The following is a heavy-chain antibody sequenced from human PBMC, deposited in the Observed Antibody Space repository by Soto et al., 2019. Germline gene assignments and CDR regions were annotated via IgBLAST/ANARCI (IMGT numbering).Heavy chain of an antibody. D-gene: IGHD6-13*01. CDR3: AREGVNIAAAGFDY. Sequence: QVQLVQSGPEVKKPGASVKVSCKASGYTLTDHGISWVRQAPGQGLEWMGWINPNSGGTNYAQKFQGRVTMTRDTSISTAYMELSRLRSDDTAVYYCAREGVNIAAAGFDYWGQGTLVTVSS. CDR1: GYTLTDHG. CDR2: INPNSGGT. V-gene: IGHV1-2*02. J-gene: IGHJ4*02.